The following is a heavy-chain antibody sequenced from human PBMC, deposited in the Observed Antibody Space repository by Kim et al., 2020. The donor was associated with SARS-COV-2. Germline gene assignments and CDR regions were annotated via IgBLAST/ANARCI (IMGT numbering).Heavy chain of an antibody. D-gene: IGHD4-17*01. Sequence: GGSLRLSCAASGFTFSNYAMSWVRQAPGKGLEWVSNIYHDESGQNYADSVKGRFTISRDNSKNTLYLQMNSLRVEDTAVYYCAKSWGSDYGGNPYYYYGMDVWGQGNTVHVAS. V-gene: IGHV3-23*03. CDR3: AKSWGSDYGGNPYYYYGMDV. CDR2: IYHDESGQ. CDR1: GFTFSNYA. J-gene: IGHJ6*02.